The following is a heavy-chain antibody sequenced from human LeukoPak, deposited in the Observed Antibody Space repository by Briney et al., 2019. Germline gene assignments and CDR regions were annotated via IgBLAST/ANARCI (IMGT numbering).Heavy chain of an antibody. Sequence: GASLKISCKGSGYSFTSYWISWGRQMPGKGLEWMGRIDPSDAYTNYSPSFQGHVTISSDKSIKTAYLQWSSLKASDTAMYYCARHEGYSSSAEVYWGQGTLVTVSS. J-gene: IGHJ4*02. D-gene: IGHD6-13*01. V-gene: IGHV5-10-1*01. CDR3: ARHEGYSSSAEVY. CDR1: GYSFTSYW. CDR2: IDPSDAYT.